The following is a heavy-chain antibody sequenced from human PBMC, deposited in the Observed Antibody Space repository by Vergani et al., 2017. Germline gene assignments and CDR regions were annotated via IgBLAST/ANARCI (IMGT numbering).Heavy chain of an antibody. Sequence: EVQLVESGGGLVKPGGSLRLSCAASGFTFSSYSMNWVRQAPGKGLEWVSAISGSGGSTYYADSVKGRFTISRDNSKNTLYLQMNSLRAEDTAVYYCAKAPKGQTYYYGSGSLDYWGQGTLVTVSS. J-gene: IGHJ4*02. D-gene: IGHD3-10*01. CDR1: GFTFSSYS. CDR3: AKAPKGQTYYYGSGSLDY. CDR2: ISGSGGST. V-gene: IGHV3-23*04.